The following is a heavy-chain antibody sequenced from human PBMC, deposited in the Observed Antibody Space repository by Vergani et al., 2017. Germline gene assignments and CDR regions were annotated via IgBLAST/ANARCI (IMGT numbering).Heavy chain of an antibody. CDR3: ARGDYGIVTGYRY. D-gene: IGHD3-9*01. CDR1: GYTFTDYF. Sequence: QVQLVQSGAEVKKPGASVKVSCKASGYTFTDYFMHWVRQAPGQGLEWMGIINPSGGHTNYAQKFQGRVTMTRDTSTSTVYMELSSLRSEDTAIYYCARGDYGIVTGYRYWGQGTLVTVSA. V-gene: IGHV1-46*03. J-gene: IGHJ4*02. CDR2: INPSGGHT.